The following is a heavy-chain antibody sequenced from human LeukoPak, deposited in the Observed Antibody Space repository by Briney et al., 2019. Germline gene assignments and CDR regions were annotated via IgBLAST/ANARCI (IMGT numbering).Heavy chain of an antibody. CDR2: IKKDGSEK. CDR3: ARGLSGVTGYTYGRGIDY. J-gene: IGHJ4*02. Sequence: GGSLRLSCTASGFTFSSYCMSWVRQAPGKGLEWVANIKKDGSEKYYVDSVKGRFTISRDNAKTSLYLQMNSLRAEDTALYYCARGLSGVTGYTYGRGIDYWGQGTLVTVSS. CDR1: GFTFSSYC. V-gene: IGHV3-7*01. D-gene: IGHD5-18*01.